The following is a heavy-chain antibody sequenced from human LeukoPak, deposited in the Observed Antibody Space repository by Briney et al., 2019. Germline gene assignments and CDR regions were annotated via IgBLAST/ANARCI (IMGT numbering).Heavy chain of an antibody. Sequence: GGSLRLSCAVSGFTFSSYSMNWVRQAPGKGLEWISYIKSSSNTIYYADSVKGRFTISGDSAKNSLYLQMNCLRDEDTAVYYCASGRTGAVDYWGQGTLVTVSS. D-gene: IGHD7-27*01. CDR1: GFTFSSYS. V-gene: IGHV3-48*02. J-gene: IGHJ4*02. CDR2: IKSSSNTI. CDR3: ASGRTGAVDY.